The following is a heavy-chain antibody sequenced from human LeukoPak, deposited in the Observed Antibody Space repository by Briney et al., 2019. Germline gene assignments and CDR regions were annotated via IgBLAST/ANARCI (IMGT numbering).Heavy chain of an antibody. CDR1: GLTFSSHW. J-gene: IGHJ6*02. Sequence: GGSLRLSCAASGLTFSSHWMHWVRQAPGNGLVWVSRITNDGSSTTYADSVKGRFTISRDNSKNMLYLQMNSLRAEDTAVYYCAKVSGRIQIWPQPFGDGMDVWGQGTTVTVSS. V-gene: IGHV3-74*01. D-gene: IGHD3-10*01. CDR3: AKVSGRIQIWPQPFGDGMDV. CDR2: ITNDGSST.